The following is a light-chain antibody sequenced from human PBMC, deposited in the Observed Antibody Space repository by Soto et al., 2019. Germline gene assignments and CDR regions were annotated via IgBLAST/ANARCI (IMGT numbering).Light chain of an antibody. Sequence: DIQMTQSPSSVSASVGDRVTITCRASQGISSFLAWYQQKPGKAPKLLIYSTSSLQSGLPSRFSGSGSGTDFTLPISSLQPEDFATYYCQQADSFPYTFGPGTKVDIK. CDR1: QGISSF. J-gene: IGKJ3*01. V-gene: IGKV1-12*01. CDR2: STS. CDR3: QQADSFPYT.